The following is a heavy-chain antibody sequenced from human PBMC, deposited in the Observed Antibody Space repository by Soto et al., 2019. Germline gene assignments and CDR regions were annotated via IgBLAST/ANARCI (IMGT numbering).Heavy chain of an antibody. Sequence: EVQLLESGGGLVQPGGSLRLSCAASGFTFSSYAMSWVRQAPGKGLEWVSAISGSGGSTYYADSVKGRFTISRDNSKNTLYLQMNSLRAEDTAVYYCAKDLHREYYYGSGSYSRPGAFDIWGQGTMVTVSS. V-gene: IGHV3-23*01. CDR2: ISGSGGST. D-gene: IGHD3-10*01. J-gene: IGHJ3*02. CDR1: GFTFSSYA. CDR3: AKDLHREYYYGSGSYSRPGAFDI.